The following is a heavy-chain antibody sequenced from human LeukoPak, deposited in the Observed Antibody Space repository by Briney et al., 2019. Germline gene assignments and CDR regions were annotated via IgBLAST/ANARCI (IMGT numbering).Heavy chain of an antibody. Sequence: GGSLRLSCAASGFTVSSNYMSWVRQAPGKGLEWVSSISGGSTYYADSRKGRFTISRDNSKNTLYLQMNTLRAEDTAVYYCVRGAPRRWFGESLSGAKYYFDYWGQGTLVTVSS. D-gene: IGHD3-10*01. V-gene: IGHV3-38-3*01. CDR3: VRGAPRRWFGESLSGAKYYFDY. CDR1: GFTVSSNY. CDR2: ISGGST. J-gene: IGHJ4*02.